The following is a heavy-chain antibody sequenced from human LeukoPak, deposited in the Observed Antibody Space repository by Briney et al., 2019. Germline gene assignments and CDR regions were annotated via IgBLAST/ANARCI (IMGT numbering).Heavy chain of an antibody. D-gene: IGHD2-15*01. CDR2: ISGSGDST. CDR1: GFTFSSYA. J-gene: IGHJ4*02. V-gene: IGHV3-23*01. CDR3: TKGPVVAATNDY. Sequence: GGSLRLSCAASGFTFSSYAMSWVRQAPGKGLEWVSAISGSGDSTYYGDSVKGRFTISRDNSKNTLYLQMNSLRAEDTAVYYCTKGPVVAATNDYWGQGTLVTVSS.